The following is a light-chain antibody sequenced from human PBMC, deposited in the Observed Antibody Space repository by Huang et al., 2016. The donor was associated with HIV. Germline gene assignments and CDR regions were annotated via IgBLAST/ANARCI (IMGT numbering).Light chain of an antibody. CDR2: KLS. V-gene: IGKV2-30*01. J-gene: IGKJ1*01. CDR1: QSLVYGDGNIY. Sequence: DVLLTQSPLSLPVTLGQPAFITCKSNQSLVYGDGNIYLNWFHQRPGHSPRRLIYKLSNRDSGVPDRVSAGGSGTDFTLWISEVEAEDVGDYYCMQASHGAATFGQGTRVDIK. CDR3: MQASHGAAT.